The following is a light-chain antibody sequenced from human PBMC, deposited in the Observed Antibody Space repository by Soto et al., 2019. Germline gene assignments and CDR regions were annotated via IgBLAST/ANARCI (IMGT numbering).Light chain of an antibody. CDR1: QSINNRY. Sequence: EIVLTQSPGTLSLSPGERATLSCRASQSINNRYLAWYQQQPGQAPRLLIYAASSSATCIPHRFSCCGSGTYCTLTISRLGPEGFAVDYCQQFGSSPGFTFGPGTKVDIK. CDR3: QQFGSSPGFT. CDR2: AAS. J-gene: IGKJ3*01. V-gene: IGKV3-20*01.